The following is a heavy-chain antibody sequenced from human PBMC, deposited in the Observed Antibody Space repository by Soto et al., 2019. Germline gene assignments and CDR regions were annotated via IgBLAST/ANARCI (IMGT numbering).Heavy chain of an antibody. J-gene: IGHJ4*02. CDR3: TKSGSFLVWLTGEDPGDGSFTFDY. V-gene: IGHV1-8*01. CDR1: GYSFTSYT. D-gene: IGHD3-3*02. CDR2: MNATSGNT. Sequence: ASVKVSCKASGYSFTSYTMNWVRQATGQGLEWMGWMNATSGNTGYSQKFQGRVTITRDTTTNTAYMELTTLTPEDTAVYYCTKSGSFLVWLTGEDPGDGSFTFDYWGQGTLVTVSS.